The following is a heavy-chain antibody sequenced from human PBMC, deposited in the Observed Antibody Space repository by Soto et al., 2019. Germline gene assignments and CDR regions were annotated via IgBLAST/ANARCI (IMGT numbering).Heavy chain of an antibody. CDR3: ARYIPRVRYYGMDV. CDR1: GFTFSSYA. J-gene: IGHJ6*02. Sequence: EVQLLESGGGLVQPGGSLRLSCAASGFTFSSYAMKWVRQAPGKGLEWVSLIGESGTPTYYADSVKGRFTISRDNSGNTLFLEMYSRRAEDTAVYYCARYIPRVRYYGMDVWGQGATVTVSS. D-gene: IGHD5-18*01. V-gene: IGHV3-23*01. CDR2: IGESGTPT.